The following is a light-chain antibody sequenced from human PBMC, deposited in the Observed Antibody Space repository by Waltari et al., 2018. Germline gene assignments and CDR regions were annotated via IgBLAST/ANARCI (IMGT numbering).Light chain of an antibody. Sequence: QSALTQFPSASGSPGQSVTISCTGTSSDVGGTDYISWYQQHPGKAPKVIIYEVYKRPSGVPNRFSGSKSGNTASLTVSGLQAEDEANYYCSSYAGKYVFGGGTKLTVL. CDR3: SSYAGKYV. CDR2: EVY. CDR1: SSDVGGTDY. V-gene: IGLV2-8*01. J-gene: IGLJ3*02.